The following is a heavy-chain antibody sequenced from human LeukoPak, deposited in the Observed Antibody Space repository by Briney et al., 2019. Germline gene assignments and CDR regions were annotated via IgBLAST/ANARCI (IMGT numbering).Heavy chain of an antibody. CDR1: GFTFGNYA. Sequence: SLRLSCTVSGFTFGNYAMSWIRHAPGEGREWVGFSRSRAYSETADYAASVKVRFTISRDDSNAIAYLQMNSLKTEDTAVYHCTRDRGAYNLYDYWGQGTLVTVSS. CDR2: SRSRAYSETA. CDR3: TRDRGAYNLYDY. J-gene: IGHJ4*02. D-gene: IGHD1-1*01. V-gene: IGHV3-49*03.